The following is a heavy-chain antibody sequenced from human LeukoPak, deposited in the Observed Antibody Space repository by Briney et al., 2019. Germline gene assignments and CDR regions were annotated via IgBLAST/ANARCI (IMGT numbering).Heavy chain of an antibody. V-gene: IGHV1-46*01. CDR1: GYTFTNYY. CDR3: ARARRHAYYYGSGSYGFDY. J-gene: IGHJ4*02. D-gene: IGHD3-10*01. CDR2: INPSGGST. Sequence: ASVKVSCKASGYTFTNYYIHWVRQAPGQGLECMGIINPSGGSTSYAQKFQGRVTITADESTSTAYMELSSLRSEDTAVYYCARARRHAYYYGSGSYGFDYWGQGTLVTVSS.